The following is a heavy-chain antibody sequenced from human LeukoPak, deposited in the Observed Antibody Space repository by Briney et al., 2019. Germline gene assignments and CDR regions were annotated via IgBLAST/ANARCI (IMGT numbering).Heavy chain of an antibody. V-gene: IGHV3-53*01. CDR2: IYKNAIT. CDR1: GFTVSSNY. Sequence: GGSLRLSCAASGFTVSSNYMTWVRQAPGKGLEWVSVIYKNAITFHADTVKGRFTISRDNSKNTLYLQMSSLRAEDTAVYYCARKGPVYGGNSGRIYWGQGTLVTVSS. CDR3: ARKGPVYGGNSGRIY. D-gene: IGHD4-23*01. J-gene: IGHJ4*02.